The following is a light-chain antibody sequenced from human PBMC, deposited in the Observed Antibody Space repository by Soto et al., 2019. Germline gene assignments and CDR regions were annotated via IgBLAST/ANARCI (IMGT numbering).Light chain of an antibody. CDR2: DAS. CDR3: QQRGNWPRT. CDR1: QSVDSY. V-gene: IGKV3-11*01. Sequence: EIVLTQSPGTLSLSPWERAPLSCRASQSVDSYLAWYQQKPGQAPRLLIHDASNRAAGIPARFSGSGFGTDFALTISSLEPEDFAVYYCQQRGNWPRTFGQGTKVDIK. J-gene: IGKJ1*01.